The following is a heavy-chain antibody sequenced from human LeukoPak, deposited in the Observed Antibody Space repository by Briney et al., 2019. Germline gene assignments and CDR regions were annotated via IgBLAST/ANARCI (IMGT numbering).Heavy chain of an antibody. CDR1: GFTFSSSG. Sequence: GGSLRLSCAASGFTFSSSGMSRVRQAPGKGLEWVSSISGSDDTTYYADSVKGRFTISRDNSKNTLYLQMNSLRAGDTAVYYCANNRYSSRWRGAFDVWGQGTMVTVSS. CDR2: ISGSDDTT. V-gene: IGHV3-23*01. J-gene: IGHJ3*01. CDR3: ANNRYSSRWRGAFDV. D-gene: IGHD6-13*01.